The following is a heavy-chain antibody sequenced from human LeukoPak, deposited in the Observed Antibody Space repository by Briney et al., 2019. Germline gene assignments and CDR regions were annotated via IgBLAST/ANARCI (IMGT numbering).Heavy chain of an antibody. J-gene: IGHJ4*02. CDR2: INHSGST. D-gene: IGHD3-10*01. CDR3: ARLYYGSGSYYRY. V-gene: IGHV4-34*01. CDR1: GGSFSGYY. Sequence: SETLSLTCAVYGGSFSGYYWSWIRQPPGKGLEWIGEINHSGSTNYNPSLKSRVIISVDTSKNQFSLKLSSVTAADTAVYYCARLYYGSGSYYRYWGQGTLVTVSS.